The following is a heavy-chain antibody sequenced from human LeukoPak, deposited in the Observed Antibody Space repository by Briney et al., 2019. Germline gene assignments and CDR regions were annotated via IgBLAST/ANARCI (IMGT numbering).Heavy chain of an antibody. D-gene: IGHD2-2*01. CDR1: GFTFSSYS. Sequence: PGGSLRLSCAASGFTFSSYSMNWVRQAPGKGLEWISYIGISSGNTKYADSVKGRSTISGDKAKNSVYLQMNSLRVEDTAVYYCARDTKYAFDNWGQGTLVTVSS. J-gene: IGHJ4*02. CDR3: ARDTKYAFDN. CDR2: IGISSGNT. V-gene: IGHV3-48*01.